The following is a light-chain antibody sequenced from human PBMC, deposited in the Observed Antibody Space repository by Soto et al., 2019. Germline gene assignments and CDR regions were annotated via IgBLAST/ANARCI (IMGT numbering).Light chain of an antibody. CDR3: SSYTSSSTLSYV. CDR1: SSDVGGYNY. V-gene: IGLV2-14*01. Sequence: QSALTQPASVSGSPGQSITISCTGTSSDVGGYNYVSWYRQHPGKAPKLMIYEVSNRPSGVSNRFSGSKSGNTASLTISGLQAEDEADYYCSSYTSSSTLSYVFGTGTKVTVL. J-gene: IGLJ1*01. CDR2: EVS.